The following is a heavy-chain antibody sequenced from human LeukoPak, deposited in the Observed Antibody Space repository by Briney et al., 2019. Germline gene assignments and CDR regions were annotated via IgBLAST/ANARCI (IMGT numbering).Heavy chain of an antibody. J-gene: IGHJ4*02. CDR2: IKQDGSEK. V-gene: IGHV3-7*01. D-gene: IGHD3-3*01. CDR3: ARDRVSYDFWSGYYTGPPANYKDY. CDR1: GFTFSSYW. Sequence: PGGSLRLSCAASGFTFSSYWMSWVRQAPGKGLEWVANIKQDGSEKYYVDSVKGRFTISRDNAKNSLYLQMNSLRAEDTAVYYCARDRVSYDFWSGYYTGPPANYKDYWGQGTLVTVSS.